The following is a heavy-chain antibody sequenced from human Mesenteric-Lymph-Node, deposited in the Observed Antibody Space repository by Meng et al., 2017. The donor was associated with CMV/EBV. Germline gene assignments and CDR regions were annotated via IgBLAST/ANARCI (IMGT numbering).Heavy chain of an antibody. CDR1: GLTFSPYS. Sequence: GESLKISCAASGLTFSPYSMTWVRQAPGKGLEWVSSISGTSAYIYYADSVKGGFTVSRDNAKNSLYLQVSSLRAEDTAVYYCARGPSITIFGVVPHFDYWGQGTLVTVSS. CDR2: ISGTSAYI. CDR3: ARGPSITIFGVVPHFDY. D-gene: IGHD3-3*01. J-gene: IGHJ4*02. V-gene: IGHV3-21*01.